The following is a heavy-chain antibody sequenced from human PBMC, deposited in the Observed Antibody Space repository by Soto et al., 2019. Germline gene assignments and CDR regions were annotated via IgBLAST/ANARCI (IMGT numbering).Heavy chain of an antibody. CDR1: GFTFSSYA. V-gene: IGHV3-23*01. Sequence: PGGSLRLSCAASGFTFSSYAMSWVRQAPGKGLEWVSAISGSGGSTYYADSVKGRFAISRDNSKNTLYLQMSSLRAEDTAVYYCVKGEYYYDSGAYYPFDYWGQGTLVTVSS. D-gene: IGHD3-22*01. CDR3: VKGEYYYDSGAYYPFDY. J-gene: IGHJ4*02. CDR2: ISGSGGST.